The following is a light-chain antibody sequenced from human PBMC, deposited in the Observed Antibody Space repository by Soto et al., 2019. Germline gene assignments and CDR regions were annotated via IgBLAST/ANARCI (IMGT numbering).Light chain of an antibody. CDR3: QQAYSFPIT. CDR2: KAS. CDR1: QTISSW. Sequence: DIQITQSPSTLSGSVGDRVTITCRASQTISSWLAWYQQKPGKAPKLLIYKASTLKSGVPARFSGSGSGTDFTLSINSLQPEDFATYYCQQAYSFPITFGQGTRLEIK. V-gene: IGKV1-5*03. J-gene: IGKJ5*01.